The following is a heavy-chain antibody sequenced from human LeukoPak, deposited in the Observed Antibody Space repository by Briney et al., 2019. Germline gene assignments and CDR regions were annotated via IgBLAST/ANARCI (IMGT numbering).Heavy chain of an antibody. D-gene: IGHD5-18*01. CDR2: IWYDGSNK. J-gene: IGHJ4*02. CDR1: GFTFSSYA. Sequence: GGSLRLSCAASGFTFSSYAMHWVRQAPGKGLEWVAVIWYDGSNKYYADSVKGRFTISRDNSKNTLYLQMNSLRAEDTAVYYCARDGDTAMVRHYFDYWGQGTLVTVSS. CDR3: ARDGDTAMVRHYFDY. V-gene: IGHV3-33*08.